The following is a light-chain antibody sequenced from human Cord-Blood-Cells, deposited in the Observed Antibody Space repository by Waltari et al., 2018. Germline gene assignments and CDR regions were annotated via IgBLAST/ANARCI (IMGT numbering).Light chain of an antibody. Sequence: QSALTQPAPVSGSPGQSTPISCTGTSSDVGGYNYVPWYQQHPGKAPKLMIYDVSNRPSGVSNRFSGSKSGNTASLTISGLQAEDEADYYCSSYTSSSTRVFGGGTKLTVL. CDR2: DVS. CDR3: SSYTSSSTRV. CDR1: SSDVGGYNY. V-gene: IGLV2-14*01. J-gene: IGLJ3*02.